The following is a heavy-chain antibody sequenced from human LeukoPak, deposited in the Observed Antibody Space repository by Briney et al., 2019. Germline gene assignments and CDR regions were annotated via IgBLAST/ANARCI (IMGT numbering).Heavy chain of an antibody. Sequence: GGSLRLSCAASGFTFSSYAMHWVRQAPGKGLEWVAVISYDGSNKYYADSVKGRFTISRDNSKNTLYLQMNSLRAEDTAVYYCARDRSSWYLHSDYWGQGTLVTVSS. CDR2: ISYDGSNK. D-gene: IGHD6-13*01. CDR1: GFTFSSYA. CDR3: ARDRSSWYLHSDY. V-gene: IGHV3-30-3*01. J-gene: IGHJ4*02.